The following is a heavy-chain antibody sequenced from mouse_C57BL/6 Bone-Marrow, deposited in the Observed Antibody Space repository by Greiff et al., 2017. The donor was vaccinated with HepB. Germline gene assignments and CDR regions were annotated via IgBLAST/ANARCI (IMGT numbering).Heavy chain of an antibody. CDR2: INPNNGGT. V-gene: IGHV1-18*01. J-gene: IGHJ3*01. CDR3: ARDNLLLRFSFAY. CDR1: GYTFTDYN. D-gene: IGHD1-1*01. Sequence: VQLKQSGPELVKPGASVKIPCKASGYTFTDYNMDWVKQSHGKSLEWIGDINPNNGGTIYNQKFKGKATLTVDKSSSTAYMELRSLTSEDTAVYYCARDNLLLRFSFAYWGQGTLVTVSA.